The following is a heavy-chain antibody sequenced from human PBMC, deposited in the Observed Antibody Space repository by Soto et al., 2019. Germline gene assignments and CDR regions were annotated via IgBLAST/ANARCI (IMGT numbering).Heavy chain of an antibody. D-gene: IGHD2-15*01. Sequence: EPLPLTGSVSGECLKNHYWSWIRHSPGKGLEWIGNIYDSGSTNYSPALKSRVSMSVDTSKNLFSLKMNSVTAADTAVYYWARSSIVPVDYFDFWGQGTVVTGSS. CDR1: GECLKNHY. CDR2: IYDSGST. CDR3: ARSSIVPVDYFDF. V-gene: IGHV4-59*11. J-gene: IGHJ4*02.